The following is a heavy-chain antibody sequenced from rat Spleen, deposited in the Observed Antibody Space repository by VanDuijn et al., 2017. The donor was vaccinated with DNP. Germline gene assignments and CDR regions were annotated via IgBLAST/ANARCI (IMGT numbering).Heavy chain of an antibody. CDR1: GFTFSDYN. CDR3: TTEGYNYGDY. CDR2: ISYDGSST. D-gene: IGHD2-2*01. Sequence: EVQLVESGGGLVQPGRSLKLSCAASGFTFSDYNMAWVRQAPKKGLEWVATISYDGSSTYYRDSVKGRFTISRDNAKSTLYLQMDSLRSEDTATYYCTTEGYNYGDYWGQGVMVTVSS. V-gene: IGHV5-7*01. J-gene: IGHJ2*01.